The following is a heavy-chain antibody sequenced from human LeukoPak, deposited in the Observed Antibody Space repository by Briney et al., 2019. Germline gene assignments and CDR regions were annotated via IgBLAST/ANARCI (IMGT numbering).Heavy chain of an antibody. CDR3: ARDIVVVPAAIIPEGLYWYFDL. CDR1: GYTFTGYY. D-gene: IGHD2-2*02. Sequence: ASVKVSCKASGYTFTGYYMHWVRQAPGQGLEWMGWINPNSGGTNYAQKFQGRVTMTRDTSISTAYMELSRLRSDDTAVYYCARDIVVVPAAIIPEGLYWYFDLWGRGTLVTVSS. V-gene: IGHV1-2*02. CDR2: INPNSGGT. J-gene: IGHJ2*01.